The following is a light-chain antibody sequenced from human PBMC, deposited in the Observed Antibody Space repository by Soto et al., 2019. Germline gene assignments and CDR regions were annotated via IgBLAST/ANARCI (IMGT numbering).Light chain of an antibody. J-gene: IGKJ3*01. CDR3: QKFKNYPLT. CDR2: SAS. Sequence: DIQLTQSPSFLSASEGDRVTITCRASQDIHVFLAWYQHKPGTAPRLLIDSASTLKSGVPSRFSGSRSGTEFTLAISSLQPEDIYTYYCQKFKNYPLTLGPGTKVYI. V-gene: IGKV1-9*01. CDR1: QDIHVF.